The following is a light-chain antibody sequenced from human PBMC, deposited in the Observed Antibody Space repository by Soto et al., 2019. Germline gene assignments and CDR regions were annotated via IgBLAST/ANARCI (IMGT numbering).Light chain of an antibody. CDR3: QKYDSGPLT. Sequence: DIQMTQSPSYLFASVCYRLTIPCRTSQGISNYLAWYQQKPGKVPKLLIYAASTLQSGVPSRCSASGSGTDFTLTSSSLQPEDFATYYCQKYDSGPLTFGGGTKVEIK. CDR2: AAS. CDR1: QGISNY. J-gene: IGKJ4*01. V-gene: IGKV1-27*01.